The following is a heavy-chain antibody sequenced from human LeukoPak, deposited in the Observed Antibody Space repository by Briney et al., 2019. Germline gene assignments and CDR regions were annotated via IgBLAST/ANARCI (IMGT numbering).Heavy chain of an antibody. CDR1: GGSINNYY. CDR3: ATGGRRWFDP. J-gene: IGHJ5*02. Sequence: PSETLSLTCTVSGGSINNYYWSWIRQPPGKGLEWIAYIYYSGSTSHNPSLKSRVTISVDTSKNQLYLSLSSVTAADTAVYYCATGGRRWFDPWGQGTLVTVSS. CDR2: IYYSGST. V-gene: IGHV4-59*01. D-gene: IGHD3-16*01.